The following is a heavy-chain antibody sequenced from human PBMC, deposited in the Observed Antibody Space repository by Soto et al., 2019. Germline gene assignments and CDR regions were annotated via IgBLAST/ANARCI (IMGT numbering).Heavy chain of an antibody. CDR1: GGSFSDFA. D-gene: IGHD2-15*01. Sequence: QVQLAQSGAEMTKPGSSVKVSCRASGGSFSDFAFSWVRQAPGQGLEWMGGIIPMFAATKYAQRLQDRVTLTADESTNTVYLALNSFTSEDTAIYYCARGAIVAVPAALSSYHDYTNYRFDSWGQGTLVTVSS. J-gene: IGHJ4*02. CDR3: ARGAIVAVPAALSSYHDYTNYRFDS. V-gene: IGHV1-69*01. CDR2: IIPMFAAT.